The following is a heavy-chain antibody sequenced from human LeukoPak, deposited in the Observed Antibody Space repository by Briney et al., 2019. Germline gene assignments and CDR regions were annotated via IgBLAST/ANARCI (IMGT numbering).Heavy chain of an antibody. V-gene: IGHV3-49*03. CDR2: IRSKAYGGTT. CDR1: GFTFGDYA. CDR3: TREEYYGSVYNYYYYMDV. Sequence: SGRSLRLSCTASGFTFGDYAMSWFRQAPGKGLEWVGFIRSKAYGGTTEYAASVKGRFTISRDDSKSIAYLQMNSLKTEDTAVYYCTREEYYGSVYNYYYYMDVWGQRDHGHRLL. D-gene: IGHD3-10*01. J-gene: IGHJ6*03.